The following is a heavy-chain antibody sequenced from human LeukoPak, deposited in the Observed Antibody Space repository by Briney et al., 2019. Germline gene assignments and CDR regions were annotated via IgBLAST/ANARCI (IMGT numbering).Heavy chain of an antibody. CDR2: IRYDGSNK. V-gene: IGHV3-30*02. D-gene: IGHD2-15*01. J-gene: IGHJ4*02. Sequence: GGSLRLSGAASGFTFSSYGMHWVRQAPGKGLEWVAFIRYDGSNKYYADSVKGRFTISRDNSKNTLYLQMNSLRAEDTAVYYCAKDGGGYGYCSSGSCSADYWGQGTLVTVSS. CDR3: AKDGGGYGYCSSGSCSADY. CDR1: GFTFSSYG.